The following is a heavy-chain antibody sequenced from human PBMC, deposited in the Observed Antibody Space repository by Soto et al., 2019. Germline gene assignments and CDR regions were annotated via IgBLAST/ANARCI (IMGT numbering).Heavy chain of an antibody. D-gene: IGHD2-2*01. CDR2: IYTSGST. V-gene: IGHV4-4*07. CDR1: GGSISSYY. Sequence: SETLSLTCTVSGGSISSYYWSWIRQPAGKGLEWIGRIYTSGSTNYNPSLKSRVTMSVDTSKNQFSLKLSSVTAADTAVYYCARDRGYCSSTSCYYYYYGMDVWGQGTTVTVSS. CDR3: ARDRGYCSSTSCYYYYYGMDV. J-gene: IGHJ6*02.